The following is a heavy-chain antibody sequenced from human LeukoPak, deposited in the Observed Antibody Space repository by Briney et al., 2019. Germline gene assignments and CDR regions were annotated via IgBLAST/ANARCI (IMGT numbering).Heavy chain of an antibody. J-gene: IGHJ6*03. Sequence: GASVKVSCKASGYTFTSYGISWVRQAPGQGLEWMGGTIPIFGATNYTQRFQGRITITTDESTTTAYMELTSLRSEDTAVYFCAGGDPFNYYMDVWGKGTSVTVFS. D-gene: IGHD4-17*01. CDR1: GYTFTSYG. CDR2: TIPIFGAT. CDR3: AGGDPFNYYMDV. V-gene: IGHV1-69*05.